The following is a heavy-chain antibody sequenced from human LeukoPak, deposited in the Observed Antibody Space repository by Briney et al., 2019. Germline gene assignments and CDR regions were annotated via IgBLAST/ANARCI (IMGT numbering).Heavy chain of an antibody. CDR3: ARDRAVTDVDYYYGMDV. V-gene: IGHV4-59*01. CDR2: VYYTGST. D-gene: IGHD4-11*01. CDR1: GGSISTYY. J-gene: IGHJ6*02. Sequence: PSETLSLTCTVSGGSISTYYWSWIRQPPGKGLEWIGYVYYTGSTNYNPSLKSRVTISVDTSKNQFSLNLSSVTAADTAVYYCARDRAVTDVDYYYGMDVWGQGTTVTVSS.